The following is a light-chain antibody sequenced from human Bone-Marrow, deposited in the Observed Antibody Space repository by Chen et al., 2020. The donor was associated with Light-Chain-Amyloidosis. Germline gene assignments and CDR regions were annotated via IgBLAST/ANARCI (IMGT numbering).Light chain of an antibody. V-gene: IGLV2-14*01. CDR2: EVS. CDR1: SRDIGTFNY. J-gene: IGLJ2*01. CDR3: SSYTSTTTDVI. Sequence: QSALTQPASVSGSPGQSITISCTGTSRDIGTFNYVSWYQQHPGKAPQLIIFEVSNRPSGVSDRFSGSKSGNTASPTISGLQPGDEADFYCSSYTSTTTDVIFGGGTKLTVL.